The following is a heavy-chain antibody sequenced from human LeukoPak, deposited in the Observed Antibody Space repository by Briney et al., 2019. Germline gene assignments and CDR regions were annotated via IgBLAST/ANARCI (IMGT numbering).Heavy chain of an antibody. J-gene: IGHJ3*02. Sequence: SETLSITCAVYGGSFSGYYWSWIRQPPGKGLEWIGYIYYSGSTNYNPSLKSRVTISVDTSKNQFSLKLSSVTAADTAVYYCARHSSSDAFDIWGQGTMVTVSS. V-gene: IGHV4-59*08. CDR1: GGSFSGYY. D-gene: IGHD6-6*01. CDR2: IYYSGST. CDR3: ARHSSSDAFDI.